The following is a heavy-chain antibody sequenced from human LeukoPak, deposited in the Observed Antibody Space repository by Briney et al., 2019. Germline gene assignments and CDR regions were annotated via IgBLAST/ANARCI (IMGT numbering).Heavy chain of an antibody. D-gene: IGHD3-3*01. CDR3: ARDPYDFWSGCDY. V-gene: IGHV3-11*04. J-gene: IGHJ4*02. CDR1: GFTFSDYY. CDR2: IVGRGSTI. Sequence: PGGSLRLSCAASGFTFSDYYMNWIRQAPGKGLEWISHIVGRGSTISYADSAKGRFTISRDNAKNSLYLQMNSLRAEDTAVYYCARDPYDFWSGCDYWGQGTLVTVSS.